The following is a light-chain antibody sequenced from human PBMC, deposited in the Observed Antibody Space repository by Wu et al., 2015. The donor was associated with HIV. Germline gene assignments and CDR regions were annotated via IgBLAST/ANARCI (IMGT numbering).Light chain of an antibody. CDR1: RVLTNS. Sequence: GRAPSPAGPVRVLTNSLALVTTKNPRPGSQAPPSMMHPRGPLAIPARFSGSGSGTDFTLTISSLEPEDFAVYYCQQCSNWPTFGGGTKVEIK. J-gene: IGKJ4*01. CDR2: MHP. V-gene: IGKV3-11*01. CDR3: QQCSNWPT.